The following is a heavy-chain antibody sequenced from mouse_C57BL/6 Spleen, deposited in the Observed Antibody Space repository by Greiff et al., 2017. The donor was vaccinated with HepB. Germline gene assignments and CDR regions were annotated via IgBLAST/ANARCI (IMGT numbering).Heavy chain of an antibody. V-gene: IGHV1-69*01. CDR3: ARWGSGCSNYESWFAD. Sequence: QVQLQQPGAELVMPGASVKLSCKASGYTFTSYWMHWVKQRPGQGLEWIGEIDPSDSYTNYNQKFKGKSTLTVDKSSSTAYMQLSSLTSEDSAVYYCARWGSGCSNYESWFADWGQGTLVTVSA. CDR2: IDPSDSYT. CDR1: GYTFTSYW. D-gene: IGHD2-5*01. J-gene: IGHJ3*01.